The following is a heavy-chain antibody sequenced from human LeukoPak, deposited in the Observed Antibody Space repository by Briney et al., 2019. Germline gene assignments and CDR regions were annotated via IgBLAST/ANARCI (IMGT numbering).Heavy chain of an antibody. Sequence: PGGSLRLSCAASGFTFSSYGMHWVRQAPGKGLEWVAVISYDGSNKYYADSVKGRFTISRDNSKNTLYLQMNSLRAEDTAVYYCAKGLSGSYVGGFDHWGQGTLVTVSS. J-gene: IGHJ4*02. V-gene: IGHV3-30*18. CDR1: GFTFSSYG. D-gene: IGHD1-26*01. CDR3: AKGLSGSYVGGFDH. CDR2: ISYDGSNK.